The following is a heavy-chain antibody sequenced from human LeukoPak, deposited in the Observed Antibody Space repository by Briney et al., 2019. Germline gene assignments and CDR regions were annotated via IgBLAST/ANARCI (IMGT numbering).Heavy chain of an antibody. CDR1: GYTFTGYY. J-gene: IGHJ4*02. D-gene: IGHD6-6*01. V-gene: IGHV1-2*02. CDR3: ARDLGQLGVERYFDY. CDR2: INPNSGGT. Sequence: ASVKVSCKASGYTFTGYYMHWVRQAPGQGLEWMGWINPNSGGTNYAQKFQGRVTMTRDTSISTAYMELSRLRSDATDVYYCARDLGQLGVERYFDYWGQGTLVTVSS.